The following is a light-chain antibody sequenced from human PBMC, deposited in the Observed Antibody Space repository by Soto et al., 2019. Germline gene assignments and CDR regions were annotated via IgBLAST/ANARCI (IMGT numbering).Light chain of an antibody. Sequence: DVVMTQSPLSLPVTLGQPASISCRSSQSLLYSDGNTYLSWFQQRPGQSPRRLIYKVSIRASGVPDRFSGSGSGTDLTMKITRLEAEDVGVDYCMQGPCWPPRTFGQGTKVEIK. CDR1: QSLLYSDGNTY. J-gene: IGKJ1*01. CDR3: MQGPCWPPRT. V-gene: IGKV2-30*01. CDR2: KVS.